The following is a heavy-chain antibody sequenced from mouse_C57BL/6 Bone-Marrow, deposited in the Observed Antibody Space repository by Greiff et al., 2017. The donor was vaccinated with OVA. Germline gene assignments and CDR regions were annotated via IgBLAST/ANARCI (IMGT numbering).Heavy chain of an antibody. CDR2: IWWDDDK. CDR3: AQIGEWSYFDS. D-gene: IGHD1-3*01. Sequence: QVTLKVSGPGILQPSQTLSLTCSFSGFSLSTFGMGVGWIRQPSGKGLEWLAHIWWDDDKYYNPALKSRLTISKDTSENQIFLKITNVDTAGDATYSSAQIGEWSYFDSWGTGTTLTVSS. V-gene: IGHV8-8*01. CDR1: GFSLSTFGMG. J-gene: IGHJ2*01.